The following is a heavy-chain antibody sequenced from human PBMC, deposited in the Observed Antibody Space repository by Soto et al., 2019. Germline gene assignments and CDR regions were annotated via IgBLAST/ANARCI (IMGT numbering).Heavy chain of an antibody. CDR3: ARTRRLYLNADYGDYGASMEDS. Sequence: QVQLVQSGAEVKKPGASVKVSCEASGYTFNMCGITWVRQAPGQGFEWWGWISVYTGNTDYAPKLQDRVTLSKDTSRTTASMEVRSLRSDDTAVYYCARTRRLYLNADYGDYGASMEDSWGQGTLVTVSS. CDR1: GYTFNMCG. J-gene: IGHJ4*02. CDR2: ISVYTGNT. V-gene: IGHV1-18*01. D-gene: IGHD4-17*01.